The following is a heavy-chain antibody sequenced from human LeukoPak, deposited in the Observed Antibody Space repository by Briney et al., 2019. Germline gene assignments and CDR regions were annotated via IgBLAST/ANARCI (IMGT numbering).Heavy chain of an antibody. CDR2: INHSGST. CDR1: GGSFSGYY. CDR3: ARSYGSGSYYKNYYYGMDV. V-gene: IGHV4-34*01. Sequence: PSETLSLTCAVYGGSFSGYYWSWIRQPPGKGLEWIGEINHSGSTNYNPSLKSRVTISVDTSKNQFSLKQSSVTAADTAVYYCARSYGSGSYYKNYYYGMDVWGQGTTVTVSS. D-gene: IGHD3-10*01. J-gene: IGHJ6*02.